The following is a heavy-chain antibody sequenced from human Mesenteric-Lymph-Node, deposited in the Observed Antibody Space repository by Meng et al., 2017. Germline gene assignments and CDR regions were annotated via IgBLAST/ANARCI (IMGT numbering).Heavy chain of an antibody. V-gene: IGHV3-9*01. Sequence: GGSLRLSCAASGFTFDDYAMHWVRQAPGKGLEWVSGISWNDNSIDYADSVKGRFTISRDNAQNSLFLQMNSLITEDTAFYYCAKDSSYSIMAAGSFDYWGQGTLVTVSS. CDR2: ISWNDNSI. CDR3: AKDSSYSIMAAGSFDY. D-gene: IGHD6-13*01. J-gene: IGHJ4*02. CDR1: GFTFDDYA.